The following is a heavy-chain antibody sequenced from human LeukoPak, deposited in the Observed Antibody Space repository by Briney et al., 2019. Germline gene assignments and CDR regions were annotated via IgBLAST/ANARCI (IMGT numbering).Heavy chain of an antibody. Sequence: SVKVSCKASGGTFSSYAISWVRQAPGQGLEWMGRIIPILGIANYAQKFQGRVTITADKSTSTAYMELSSLRSEDTAVYYCARMLAVASDAFDIWGQGTMVTVSS. CDR2: IIPILGIA. D-gene: IGHD6-19*01. V-gene: IGHV1-69*04. CDR3: ARMLAVASDAFDI. J-gene: IGHJ3*02. CDR1: GGTFSSYA.